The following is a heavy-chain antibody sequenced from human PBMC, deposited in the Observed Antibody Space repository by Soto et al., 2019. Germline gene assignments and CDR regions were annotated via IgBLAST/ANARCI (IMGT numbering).Heavy chain of an antibody. V-gene: IGHV4-39*01. CDR1: GGSISSSSYY. J-gene: IGHJ4*02. Sequence: SETLSLTCTVSGGSISSSSYYWGWIRQPPGKGLEWIGSIYYSGSTYYNPSLKSRVTISVDTSKNQFSLKLSSVTAADTAVYYCARLREGYSGYEFDYWGQGTLVTVSS. CDR2: IYYSGST. D-gene: IGHD5-12*01. CDR3: ARLREGYSGYEFDY.